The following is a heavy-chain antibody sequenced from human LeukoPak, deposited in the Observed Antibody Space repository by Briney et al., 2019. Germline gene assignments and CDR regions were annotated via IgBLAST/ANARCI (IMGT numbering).Heavy chain of an antibody. V-gene: IGHV4-39*07. CDR3: ARAGVVGAAKYYYYYMDV. CDR1: GGSISSSSYY. CDR2: IYYSGST. D-gene: IGHD1-26*01. Sequence: SETLSLTCTVSGGSISSSSYYWGWIRQPPGKGLEWIGSIYYSGSTYYNPSLKSRVTISVDTSKNQFSLKLSSVTAADTAVYYCARAGVVGAAKYYYYYMDVWGKGTTVTVSS. J-gene: IGHJ6*03.